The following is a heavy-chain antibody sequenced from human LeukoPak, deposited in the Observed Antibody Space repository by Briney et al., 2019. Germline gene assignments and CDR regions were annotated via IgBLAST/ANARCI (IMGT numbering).Heavy chain of an antibody. CDR1: GLTFRSYW. D-gene: IGHD5-24*01. Sequence: GGSLRLSCAVSGLTFRSYWMSWVRQAPGKGLEWVANINQDGSEKYFVDSVKGRFTISRDNAKNSLHLQMNTLRAEDTAVYYCARERDGRFFDYWGQGTLVTVYS. CDR2: INQDGSEK. J-gene: IGHJ4*02. CDR3: ARERDGRFFDY. V-gene: IGHV3-7*01.